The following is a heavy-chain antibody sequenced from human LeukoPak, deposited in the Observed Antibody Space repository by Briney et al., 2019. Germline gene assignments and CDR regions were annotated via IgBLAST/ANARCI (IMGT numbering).Heavy chain of an antibody. Sequence: GGSLRPSCAASGLTFTNYCMNWVRQAPGKGLGWDSYISSTSSTIYYADSVKGRFTISRDIAKNSVYLQMNSLRGEDTAVYYCARGRVHLWLEEAFDIWGQGTMVTVSS. J-gene: IGHJ3*02. CDR1: GLTFTNYC. V-gene: IGHV3-48*01. CDR2: ISSTSSTI. D-gene: IGHD5-18*01. CDR3: ARGRVHLWLEEAFDI.